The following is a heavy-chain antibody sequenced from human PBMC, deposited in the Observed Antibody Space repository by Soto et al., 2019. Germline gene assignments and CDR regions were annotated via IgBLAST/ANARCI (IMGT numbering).Heavy chain of an antibody. Sequence: ASVKVSCKASGYTFTSYGISWVRQAPGQGLEWMGWISPYNGNTNYGQKFQGRVTLTTDASTSTAYMELRSLRSDDTAVYYCAREMATIIGGSDYWGQGTLVTVSS. D-gene: IGHD5-12*01. V-gene: IGHV1-18*01. CDR2: ISPYNGNT. J-gene: IGHJ4*02. CDR3: AREMATIIGGSDY. CDR1: GYTFTSYG.